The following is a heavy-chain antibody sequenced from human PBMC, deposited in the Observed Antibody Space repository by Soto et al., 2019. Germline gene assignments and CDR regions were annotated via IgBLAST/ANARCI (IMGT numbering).Heavy chain of an antibody. CDR3: ERGLWLRELEY. J-gene: IGHJ4*02. CDR2: IRGSGTKK. V-gene: IGHV3-23*01. D-gene: IGHD5-18*01. Sequence: GGPLTLSCPACGFTFSICAMGCVHQAPGKGLEWVSLIRGSGTKKFYAASVKGRFTISRDNYKNTLYPQMKSLSAEETALYYCERGLWLRELEYWGQGTLVTVSS. CDR1: GFTFSICA.